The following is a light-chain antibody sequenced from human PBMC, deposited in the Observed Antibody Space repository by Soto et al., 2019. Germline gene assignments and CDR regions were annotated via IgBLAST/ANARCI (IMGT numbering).Light chain of an antibody. CDR2: WAS. V-gene: IGKV4-1*01. J-gene: IGKJ4*01. Sequence: DIVMTQSPDSLAVSLGERATINGKPSQRVLYSSTNKNSLTWYQQKPGQPPKLLIYWASTRESGVPDRFSGSGSGTDFTLTISSLQAEDVAVYYCQQYYSIPFTFGGGTKVEIK. CDR1: QRVLYSSTNKNS. CDR3: QQYYSIPFT.